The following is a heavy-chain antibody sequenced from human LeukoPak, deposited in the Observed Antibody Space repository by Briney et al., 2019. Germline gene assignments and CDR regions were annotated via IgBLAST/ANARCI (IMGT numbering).Heavy chain of an antibody. Sequence: RASVKVSCKASGGTFISYAISWVRQAPGQGLEWMGWISAYNGNTNYAQKLQGRVTMTTDTSTSTAYMELRSLRSDDTAVYYCASFGAGYGSGSYYYYGMDVWGQGTTVTVSS. V-gene: IGHV1-18*01. CDR3: ASFGAGYGSGSYYYYGMDV. J-gene: IGHJ6*02. D-gene: IGHD3-10*01. CDR1: GGTFISYA. CDR2: ISAYNGNT.